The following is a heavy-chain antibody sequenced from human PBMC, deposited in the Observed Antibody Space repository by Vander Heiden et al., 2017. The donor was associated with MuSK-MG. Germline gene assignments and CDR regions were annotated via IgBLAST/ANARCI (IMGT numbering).Heavy chain of an antibody. J-gene: IGHJ5*02. CDR3: ARQDHLDHGNPNWFDP. Sequence: QLQLQESGPGLVKPSETLSLTCTFYGGSIRPNGYSWAWIRQSPGKGLEWMASIYYSGSTFYNPSVKSRVTLSVDTSKNQFALKLTSVTAADTAVYYCARQDHLDHGNPNWFDPWGQGNLVTVSS. CDR2: IYYSGST. D-gene: IGHD4-4*01. V-gene: IGHV4-39*01. CDR1: GGSIRPNGYS.